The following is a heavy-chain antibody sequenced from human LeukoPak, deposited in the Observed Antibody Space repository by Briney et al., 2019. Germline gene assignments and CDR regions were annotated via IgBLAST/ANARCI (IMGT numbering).Heavy chain of an antibody. Sequence: GESLKISCKGSGYIFTSYWISWVRQMPGKGLEWMGRIDPSDSYTNYSPSFQGHVTISADKSISTAYLQWSSLKASDIATYYCARGGLIRRDPGSFDYWGQGTLVTVSS. J-gene: IGHJ4*02. CDR1: GYIFTSYW. CDR3: ARGGLIRRDPGSFDY. V-gene: IGHV5-10-1*01. D-gene: IGHD3-16*01. CDR2: IDPSDSYT.